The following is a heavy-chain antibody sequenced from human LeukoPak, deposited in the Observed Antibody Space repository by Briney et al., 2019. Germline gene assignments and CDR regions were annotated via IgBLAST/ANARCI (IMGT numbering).Heavy chain of an antibody. Sequence: TGGSLRLSCAASGFTFGAYWMSWVRQTPGKGLEWVANIKHDGSEQYYLDSVKGRFTISRDNAKNSLYLQMSSLRAEDTAVYYCSRGDIAAAGTSYFYGMAVWGQGTTVTVSS. J-gene: IGHJ6*02. V-gene: IGHV3-7*03. CDR2: IKHDGSEQ. CDR1: GFTFGAYW. D-gene: IGHD6-13*01. CDR3: SRGDIAAAGTSYFYGMAV.